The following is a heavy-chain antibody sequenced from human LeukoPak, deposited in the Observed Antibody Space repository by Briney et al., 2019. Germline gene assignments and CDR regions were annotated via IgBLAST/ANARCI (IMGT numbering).Heavy chain of an antibody. D-gene: IGHD2-15*01. V-gene: IGHV1-46*01. J-gene: IGHJ3*01. Sequence: ASVKVSCKASGYTFTNYYMHWVRQAPGQGLEWMGIINPSGGSTSYPQKFQGRVTMTRDTSITTAYMELSRLRSDDTGMYYCARRIGGGFDVLGQGTMVTVSS. CDR1: GYTFTNYY. CDR2: INPSGGST. CDR3: ARRIGGGFDV.